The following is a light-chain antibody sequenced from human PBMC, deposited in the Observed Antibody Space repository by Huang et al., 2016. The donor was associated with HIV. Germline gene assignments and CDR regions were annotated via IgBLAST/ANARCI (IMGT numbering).Light chain of an antibody. CDR1: QSVSTK. CDR2: DTS. J-gene: IGKJ4*01. Sequence: EIVMTQSPATLSVSPGERATLSCRASQSVSTKLAWYQQKPGQAPRHLIYDTSTRATGIPARFSGTGSGTEFTLTISSLQSEDFAVYYCQQYNNWPPLTFGGGTKVEIK. V-gene: IGKV3-15*01. CDR3: QQYNNWPPLT.